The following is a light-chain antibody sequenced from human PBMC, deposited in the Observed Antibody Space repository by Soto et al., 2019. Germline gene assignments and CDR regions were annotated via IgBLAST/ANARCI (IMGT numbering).Light chain of an antibody. CDR1: SSDVGGYNY. J-gene: IGLJ1*01. Sequence: QSVLTQPASVSGSPGQSITISCTGTSSDVGGYNYVSWYQQHPGKAPKLMIYDVSNRPSGVSNRFSGSKSGNTASLTISGLQAEDQAAYYCSSYTSSSTLHVFGTGTKVTVL. V-gene: IGLV2-14*01. CDR3: SSYTSSSTLHV. CDR2: DVS.